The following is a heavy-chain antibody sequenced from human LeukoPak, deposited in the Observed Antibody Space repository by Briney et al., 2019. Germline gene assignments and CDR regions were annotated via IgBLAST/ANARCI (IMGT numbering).Heavy chain of an antibody. V-gene: IGHV1-2*06. CDR3: ATQGEDKTDTPFDY. CDR2: INPSTGGT. J-gene: IGHJ4*02. Sequence: ASVKVSCKTSGYTFINYYIHWIRQAPGQGLEWMGRINPSTGGTDFAQKFQGKVSMTTDTSISTAYMHLSRLGSDDTAVYYCATQGEDKTDTPFDYWGQGTLVTVSS. D-gene: IGHD3-16*01. CDR1: GYTFINYY.